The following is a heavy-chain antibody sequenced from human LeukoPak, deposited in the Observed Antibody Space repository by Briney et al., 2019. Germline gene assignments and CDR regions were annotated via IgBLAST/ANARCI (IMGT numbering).Heavy chain of an antibody. Sequence: GGSLRLSCAASGFTSSSYSMNWVRQAPGKGLEWVSYISSSSSIIYYADSVKGRFTISRDNAKNSLYLQMNSLRAEDTAVYYCARGGGLVRTRAFFDYWGQGTLVTVSS. CDR1: GFTSSSYS. D-gene: IGHD6-6*01. J-gene: IGHJ4*02. CDR3: ARGGGLVRTRAFFDY. CDR2: ISSSSSII. V-gene: IGHV3-48*01.